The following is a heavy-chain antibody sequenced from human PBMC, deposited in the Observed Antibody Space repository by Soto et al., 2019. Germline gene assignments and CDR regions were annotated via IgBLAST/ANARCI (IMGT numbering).Heavy chain of an antibody. V-gene: IGHV1-3*01. CDR1: GYTFTAFA. CDR2: INVGNGDT. Sequence: ASVKVSCKTSGYTFTAFAVHWVRQASGQRLEWMGWINVGNGDTKSSQNLQGRVTITRDTSASTVYMELSSLRSEDTAVYYCVRVGGSGWTIVFWGQGTRVTVSS. CDR3: VRVGGSGWTIVF. D-gene: IGHD6-25*01. J-gene: IGHJ4*02.